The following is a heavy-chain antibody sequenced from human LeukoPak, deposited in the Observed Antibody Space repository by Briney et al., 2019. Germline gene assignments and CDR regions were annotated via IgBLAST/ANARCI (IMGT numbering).Heavy chain of an antibody. Sequence: GGSLRLSCAASGFIVNNYGMRWVRQARGKGLEWVSVMSGGGQHIDYADSVKGRFIISRDNSKNTLDLQMNSLRVEDTAVYYCVQLSDDLVRRYCSSTSCYIDYWGQGTQVIVSS. CDR3: VQLSDDLVRRYCSSTSCYIDY. J-gene: IGHJ4*02. CDR1: GFIVNNYG. CDR2: MSGGGQHI. D-gene: IGHD2-2*02. V-gene: IGHV3-23*01.